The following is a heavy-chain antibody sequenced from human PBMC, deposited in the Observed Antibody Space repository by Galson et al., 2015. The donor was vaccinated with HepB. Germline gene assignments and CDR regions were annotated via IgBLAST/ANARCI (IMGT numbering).Heavy chain of an antibody. V-gene: IGHV3-53*01. J-gene: IGHJ6*02. D-gene: IGHD1-26*01. CDR1: GFTVSSNY. CDR3: AREREPAYYYYYGKDV. Sequence: SLRLSCAASGFTVSSNYMNWVRQAPGKGLEWVSVIDSGGSTYYADSVKGRFTISRDNSKNTLYLQMNSLRAEDTAVYYCAREREPAYYYYYGKDVWGQGTTVTVSS. CDR2: IDSGGST.